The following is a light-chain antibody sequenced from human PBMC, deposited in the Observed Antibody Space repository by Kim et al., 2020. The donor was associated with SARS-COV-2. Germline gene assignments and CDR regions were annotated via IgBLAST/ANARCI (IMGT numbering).Light chain of an antibody. CDR2: DVT. Sequence: GQSGAISCTGTRSDVGRYNDVSWYQHRPGKAPKLIIYDVTKRPTGVPDRFSGSKSGNTASLTVSGLQAEDEADYYCSSYAGRNDLVFGGGTQLTVL. CDR3: SSYAGRNDLV. V-gene: IGLV2-8*01. CDR1: RSDVGRYND. J-gene: IGLJ2*01.